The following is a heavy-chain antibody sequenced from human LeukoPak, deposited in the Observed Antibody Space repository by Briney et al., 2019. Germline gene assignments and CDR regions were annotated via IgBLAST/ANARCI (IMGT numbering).Heavy chain of an antibody. CDR2: IKEDGSEK. D-gene: IGHD3-10*01. CDR1: GFTLSSYW. V-gene: IGHV3-7*03. CDR3: ARDWVAGVPFDAFDI. Sequence: GGSLRLSCAASGFTLSSYWMSWVRQAPGKGLEWVANIKEDGSEKYYVDSVKGRFTISRDNAQNSVYLHMNSLTAEDTALYYCARDWVAGVPFDAFDIWGQGAMVSVSS. J-gene: IGHJ3*02.